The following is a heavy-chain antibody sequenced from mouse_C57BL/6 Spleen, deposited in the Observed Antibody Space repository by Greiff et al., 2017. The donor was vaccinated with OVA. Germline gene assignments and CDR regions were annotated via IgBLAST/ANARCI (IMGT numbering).Heavy chain of an antibody. V-gene: IGHV1-26*01. D-gene: IGHD2-5*01. CDR1: GYTFTDYY. J-gene: IGHJ2*01. CDR3: ARGGRYSNYYFDY. CDR2: INPNNGGT. Sequence: EVKLQQSGPELVKPGASVKISCKASGYTFTDYYMNWVKQSHGKSLEWIGDINPNNGGTSYNQKFKGKATLTVDKSSSTAYMELRSLTSEDSAVYYCARGGRYSNYYFDYWGQGTTLTVSS.